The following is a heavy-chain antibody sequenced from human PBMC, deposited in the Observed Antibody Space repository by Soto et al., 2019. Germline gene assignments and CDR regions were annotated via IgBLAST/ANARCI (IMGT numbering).Heavy chain of an antibody. J-gene: IGHJ5*02. D-gene: IGHD3-3*01. CDR1: GYTFTSYG. CDR3: ARVLWSGYSGGWFDP. CDR2: ISAYNGKT. V-gene: IGHV1-18*01. Sequence: GASVKVSCKASGYTFTSYGISWGRQAPGQGLEWMGWISAYNGKTNYAQKLQGRVTMTTDTSTSTAYMELRSLRSDDTAVYYCARVLWSGYSGGWFDPWGQGTLVTVSS.